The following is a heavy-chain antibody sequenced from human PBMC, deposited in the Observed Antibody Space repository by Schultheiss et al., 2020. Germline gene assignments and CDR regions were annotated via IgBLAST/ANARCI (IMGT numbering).Heavy chain of an antibody. CDR2: ISSSSSYI. J-gene: IGHJ4*02. CDR1: GFTFSDYY. Sequence: GESLKISCAASGFTFSDYYMSWIRQAPGKGLEWVSYISSSSSYIYYADSVKGRFTISRDNAKNSLYLQMNSLRAEDTAVYYCARVNKHFYGSGSWFDYWGQGTLVTVSS. D-gene: IGHD3-10*01. V-gene: IGHV3-11*01. CDR3: ARVNKHFYGSGSWFDY.